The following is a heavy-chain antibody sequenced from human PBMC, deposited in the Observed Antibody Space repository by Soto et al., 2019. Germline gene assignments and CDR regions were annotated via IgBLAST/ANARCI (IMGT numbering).Heavy chain of an antibody. CDR2: IYYSGST. D-gene: IGHD1-26*01. CDR3: ARVMSGSYSPPHAFPGYSYGMDV. J-gene: IGHJ6*02. V-gene: IGHV4-59*01. Sequence: PSETLSLTCTVSGGSISSYYWSWIRQPPGKGLEWIGYIYYSGSTNYNPSLKSRVTISVDTSKNQFSLKLSSVTAADTAVYYCARVMSGSYSPPHAFPGYSYGMDVWGQGTTVTVSS. CDR1: GGSISSYY.